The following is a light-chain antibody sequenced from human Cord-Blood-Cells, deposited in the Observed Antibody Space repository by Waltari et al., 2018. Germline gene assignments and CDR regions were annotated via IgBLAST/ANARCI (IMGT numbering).Light chain of an antibody. V-gene: IGLV3-1*01. J-gene: IGLJ2*01. CDR1: KLGDHY. CDR3: QAWDSSTVV. Sequence: SYELTQPPSVSVSPGQTASITCPGDKLGDHYACWYQQKPGQSPLLVIYQDSKRPSGIPERFSGSNSGNTATLTISWTQAMDEADYYCQAWDSSTVVFGGGTKLTVL. CDR2: QDS.